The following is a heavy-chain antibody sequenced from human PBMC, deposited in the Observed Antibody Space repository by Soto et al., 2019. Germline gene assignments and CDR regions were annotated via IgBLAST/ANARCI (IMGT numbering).Heavy chain of an antibody. CDR2: INAGNGNT. V-gene: IGHV1-3*01. D-gene: IGHD2-15*01. CDR3: ARDVGTKDCSGGSCYAIESGAFDI. J-gene: IGHJ3*02. Sequence: ASVKVSCKASGYTFTSYAMHWVRQAPGQRLEWMGWINAGNGNTKYSQKFQGRVTITRDTSASTAYMELSSLRSEDTAVYYCARDVGTKDCSGGSCYAIESGAFDIWGQGTMVTVSS. CDR1: GYTFTSYA.